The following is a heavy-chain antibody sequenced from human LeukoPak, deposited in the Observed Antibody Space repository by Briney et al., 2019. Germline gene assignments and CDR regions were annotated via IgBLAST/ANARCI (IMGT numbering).Heavy chain of an antibody. Sequence: GGSLRLSCAASGFTFSSYAMHWVRQAPGKGLEYVSAISSNGGSTYYANSVKGRFTISRDNSKNTLYLQMGSLRAEDMAVYYCARVRGEQQLAYYYYYMDVWGKGTTVTVSS. V-gene: IGHV3-64*01. J-gene: IGHJ6*03. CDR1: GFTFSSYA. D-gene: IGHD6-13*01. CDR2: ISSNGGST. CDR3: ARVRGEQQLAYYYYYMDV.